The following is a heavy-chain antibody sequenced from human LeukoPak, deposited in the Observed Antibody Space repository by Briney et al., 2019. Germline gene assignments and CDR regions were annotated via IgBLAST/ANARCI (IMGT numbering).Heavy chain of an antibody. V-gene: IGHV3-7*03. CDR3: ARDQYDSWSRRGNFDS. CDR2: IKQDGSEK. Sequence: GGSLRLSCAASGFTFRTYWMSWVRQAPGKGLKWVANIKQDGSEKNYVDSVKGRFTISRDNTKNSLYLQMNSLRAEDTAVFYCARDQYDSWSRRGNFDSWGQGTLVIVSS. CDR1: GFTFRTYW. J-gene: IGHJ4*02. D-gene: IGHD3-3*01.